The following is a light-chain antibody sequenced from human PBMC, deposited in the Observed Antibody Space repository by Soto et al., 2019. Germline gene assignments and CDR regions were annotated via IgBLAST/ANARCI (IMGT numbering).Light chain of an antibody. Sequence: DIVMTQSPDSLAVSLGERATINCKSSQSTLPSSNNKNYLAWYQQKPGQPSKLLIYWASTRESGVPERFSGSGSGTDFTLTISSLQAEDVAVYYCKQYYSTPLTFGGGTKVEIK. J-gene: IGKJ4*01. CDR3: KQYYSTPLT. CDR2: WAS. V-gene: IGKV4-1*01. CDR1: QSTLPSSNNKNY.